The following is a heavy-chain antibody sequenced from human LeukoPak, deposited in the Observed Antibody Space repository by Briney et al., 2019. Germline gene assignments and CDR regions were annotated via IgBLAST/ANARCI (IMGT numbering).Heavy chain of an antibody. D-gene: IGHD3-16*01. Sequence: AETLSLTCTVSGHSIINSYYWGWIRQPPGKGLEWIGSIYHTGSTYYKSSLKSRVTISIDTSKNQFSLKLSSVTAADTAVYYCARVGDGGVIVHWGQGTLVTVSS. V-gene: IGHV4-38-2*02. CDR3: ARVGDGGVIVH. CDR2: IYHTGST. J-gene: IGHJ5*02. CDR1: GHSIINSYY.